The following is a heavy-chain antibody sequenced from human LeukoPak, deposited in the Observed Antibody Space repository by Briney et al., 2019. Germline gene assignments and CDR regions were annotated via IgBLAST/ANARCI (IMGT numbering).Heavy chain of an antibody. CDR1: GFTFSSYW. J-gene: IGHJ4*02. Sequence: PGGSLRLSCAASGFTFSSYWMSWVRQAPGKGLEYVSAISSNGDNTYYADSVKGRFTISRDNSKNTLYLQMSSLRVDDTAVYYCVRGTGYWGQGTLVTVSS. CDR2: ISSNGDNT. V-gene: IGHV3-64D*06. CDR3: VRGTGY.